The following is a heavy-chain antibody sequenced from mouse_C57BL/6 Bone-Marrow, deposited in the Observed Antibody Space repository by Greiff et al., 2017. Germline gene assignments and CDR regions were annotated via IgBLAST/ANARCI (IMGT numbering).Heavy chain of an antibody. J-gene: IGHJ1*03. D-gene: IGHD1-1*01. CDR2: ISSGSSTI. CDR1: GFTFSDYG. CDR3: ARGATVVATDWYFDV. V-gene: IGHV5-17*01. Sequence: EVKLMESGGGLVKPGGSLKLSCAASGFTFSDYGMHWVRQAPGKGLEWVAYISSGSSTIYYADTVKGRFTLSRDNAKNTMFLQMTSRRSEDTAMYDCARGATVVATDWYFDVWGTGTTVTVSS.